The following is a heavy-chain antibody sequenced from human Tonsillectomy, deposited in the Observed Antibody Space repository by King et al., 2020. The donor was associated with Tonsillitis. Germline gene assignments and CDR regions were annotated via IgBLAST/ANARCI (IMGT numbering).Heavy chain of an antibody. CDR1: GFTFSDYW. CDR3: ATTGCGGDCPVGPYFDY. Sequence: QLVQSGGGLVQPGGSLRLSCAASGFTFSDYWMSWVRQAPGKGLEWVANIKQDGREKYYVDSVKGRFTISRENAKNSLYLQMNSLRAEDTAVYYCATTGCGGDCPVGPYFDYWGQGILVTVSS. J-gene: IGHJ4*02. V-gene: IGHV3-7*03. CDR2: IKQDGREK. D-gene: IGHD2-21*02.